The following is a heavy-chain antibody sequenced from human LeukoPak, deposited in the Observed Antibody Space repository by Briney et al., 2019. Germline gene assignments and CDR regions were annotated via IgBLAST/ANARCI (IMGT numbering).Heavy chain of an antibody. D-gene: IGHD1-14*01. V-gene: IGHV3-74*03. J-gene: IGHJ4*02. CDR1: GFTFSSYW. CDR3: ARVRYNNALDY. Sequence: PGGSLRLSCAASGFTFSSYWMHWVRQAPGKGLVWVSRINSDGSSITYADSVKGRFTISRDNAKNTLYLQMNSLRAEDTAVYYCARVRYNNALDYWGQGTLVTASS. CDR2: INSDGSSI.